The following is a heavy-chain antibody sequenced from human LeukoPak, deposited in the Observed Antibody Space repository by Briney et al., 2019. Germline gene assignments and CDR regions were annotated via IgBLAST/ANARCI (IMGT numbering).Heavy chain of an antibody. Sequence: GGSLRLSCVASGFTFSSNGMHWVRQAPGKGLEWVAFIRNDGSNKYYVDSVKGRLTISRDNSQSTLYLHMNSLSTEDTALYYCARAIRAPGTPENAFDIWGQGTLVTVS. D-gene: IGHD6-13*01. J-gene: IGHJ3*02. CDR1: GFTFSSNG. CDR3: ARAIRAPGTPENAFDI. CDR2: IRNDGSNK. V-gene: IGHV3-30*02.